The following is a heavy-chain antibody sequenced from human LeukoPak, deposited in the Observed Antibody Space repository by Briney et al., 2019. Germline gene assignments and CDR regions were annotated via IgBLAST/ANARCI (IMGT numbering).Heavy chain of an antibody. V-gene: IGHV3-23*01. CDR2: ISGSGGST. D-gene: IGHD2-2*02. CDR1: GFTFSSYA. Sequence: QPGGSLRLSCAASGFTFSSYAMSWVRQAPGKGLEWVSAISGSGGSTYYADSVKGRFTISRDNSKNTLYLQMNSLRAEDTAVYYCAKHDGYGVREYQLLYNYWGQGTLVTVSS. J-gene: IGHJ4*02. CDR3: AKHDGYGVREYQLLYNY.